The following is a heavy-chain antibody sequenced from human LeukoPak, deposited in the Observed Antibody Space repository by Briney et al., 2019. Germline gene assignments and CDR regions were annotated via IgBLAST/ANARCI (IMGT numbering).Heavy chain of an antibody. CDR1: GFTFSNYA. Sequence: GGSLRLSCAASGFTFSNYAMSWVRQAPGKGLEWVSAISGSASSTYHADSVKGRFTISRDNAKNSLYLQMNSLRAEDTAVYYCARDSSYYGSGSDAFDIWGQGTMVTVSS. CDR3: ARDSSYYGSGSDAFDI. V-gene: IGHV3-23*01. CDR2: ISGSASST. D-gene: IGHD3-10*01. J-gene: IGHJ3*02.